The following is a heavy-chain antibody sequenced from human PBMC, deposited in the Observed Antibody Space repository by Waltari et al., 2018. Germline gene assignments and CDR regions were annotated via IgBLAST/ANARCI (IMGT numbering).Heavy chain of an antibody. Sequence: HLQESGPGLVKPSETLSLTCDVSGDSISNSYWSWIRHSAGTVPEGIGRVYTSGSTNYNPSLRGRITVSEDTSKNQISLKMKTVTAADTAVYYCARDRREDFGDYDPLFDYWGQGVLVTVSS. D-gene: IGHD4-17*01. CDR3: ARDRREDFGDYDPLFDY. V-gene: IGHV4-4*07. J-gene: IGHJ4*02. CDR2: VYTSGST. CDR1: GDSISNSY.